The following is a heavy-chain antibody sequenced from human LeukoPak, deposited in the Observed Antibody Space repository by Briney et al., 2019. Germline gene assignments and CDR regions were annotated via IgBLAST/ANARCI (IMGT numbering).Heavy chain of an antibody. CDR2: IHYSGST. V-gene: IGHV4-59*08. Sequence: SETLSLTCTVSGGTISSFFWSWIRQPPGKGLEWIGYIHYSGSTDYNPSLESRVTISVDTSKNQFSLNLSSVTAADTAVYYCARHEGGNLDFDYWGQGTLVTVSS. D-gene: IGHD4-23*01. CDR3: ARHEGGNLDFDY. CDR1: GGTISSFF. J-gene: IGHJ4*02.